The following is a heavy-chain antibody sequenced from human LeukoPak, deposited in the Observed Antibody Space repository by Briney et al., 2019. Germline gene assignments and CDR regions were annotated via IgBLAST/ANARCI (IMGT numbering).Heavy chain of an antibody. J-gene: IGHJ4*02. CDR3: ARVWGATTPDY. Sequence: ASVKVSCKASGYTFTGYYIHWVRQAPGQGLEWMGWMNSKSGATKYSQKFQGRVTMTRDTSISTAYMELSRLRSDDTAVYYCARVWGATTPDYWGQGTLVTASS. D-gene: IGHD1-26*01. V-gene: IGHV1-2*02. CDR2: MNSKSGAT. CDR1: GYTFTGYY.